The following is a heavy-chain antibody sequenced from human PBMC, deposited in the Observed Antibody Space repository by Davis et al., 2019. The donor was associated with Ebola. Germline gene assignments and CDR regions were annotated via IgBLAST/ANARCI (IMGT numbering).Heavy chain of an antibody. J-gene: IGHJ4*02. D-gene: IGHD1-26*01. V-gene: IGHV3-7*03. Sequence: PSETLSLTCTVSGGSISSYYWSWIRQPPGKGLEWVANIKQDGSEKYYVDSVKGRFTISRDNAKNSLYLQMNSLRAEDTAVYYCARDFKGMGGYWGQGTLVTVSS. CDR1: GGSISSYY. CDR3: ARDFKGMGGY. CDR2: IKQDGSEK.